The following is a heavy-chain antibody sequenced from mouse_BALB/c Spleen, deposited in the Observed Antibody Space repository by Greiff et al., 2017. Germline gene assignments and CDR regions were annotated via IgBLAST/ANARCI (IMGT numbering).Heavy chain of an antibody. J-gene: IGHJ3*01. Sequence: EVQLQQSGPGLVKPSQSLSLTCTVTGYSITSDYAWNWIRQFPGNKLEWMGYISYSGSTSYNPSLKSRISITRDTSKNQFFLQLNSVTTEDTATYYCARVIGGLFAYWGQGTLVTVSA. CDR2: ISYSGST. V-gene: IGHV3-2*02. CDR3: ARVIGGLFAY. CDR1: GYSITSDYA. D-gene: IGHD3-3*01.